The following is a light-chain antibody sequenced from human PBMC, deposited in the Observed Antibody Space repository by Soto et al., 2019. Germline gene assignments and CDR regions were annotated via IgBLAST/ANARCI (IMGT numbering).Light chain of an antibody. Sequence: EIVLTQSPDTLSLSPGERATLSCRASQSVSSSYLAWYQQTPGQAPRLLIYGTSNRATGIPDRCSGSGSGTDFTITISRLEPEDFAVYYCQQYGNSQWTFGQGTKVDIK. CDR2: GTS. CDR1: QSVSSSY. J-gene: IGKJ1*01. V-gene: IGKV3-20*01. CDR3: QQYGNSQWT.